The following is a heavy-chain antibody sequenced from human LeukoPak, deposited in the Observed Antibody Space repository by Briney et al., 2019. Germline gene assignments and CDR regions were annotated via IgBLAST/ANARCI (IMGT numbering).Heavy chain of an antibody. V-gene: IGHV3-48*04. J-gene: IGHJ6*02. CDR2: ISSSGSTI. Sequence: PGGSLRLSCAASGFTFSSYSMNWVRQAPGKGLEWVSYISSSGSTIYYADSVKGRFTISRDNAKNSLYLQMNSLRAEDTAVYYCASLIAARPNTRFPNGMDVWGQGTTVTVSS. CDR1: GFTFSSYS. D-gene: IGHD6-6*01. CDR3: ASLIAARPNTRFPNGMDV.